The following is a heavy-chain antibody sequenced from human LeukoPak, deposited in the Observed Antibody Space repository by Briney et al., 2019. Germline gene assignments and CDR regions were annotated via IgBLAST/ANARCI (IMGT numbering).Heavy chain of an antibody. Sequence: GGSLRLSCAASGFTFSSYWMSWVRQAPGKGLEWVANIKQDGSEKYYVDSVKGRFTISRDNAKNALYLQMNSLRAEDMAVYYCARDRPQTASYDFWSGYYGSYYMDVWGKGTTVTVSS. CDR1: GFTFSSYW. V-gene: IGHV3-7*01. CDR3: ARDRPQTASYDFWSGYYGSYYMDV. J-gene: IGHJ6*03. D-gene: IGHD3-3*01. CDR2: IKQDGSEK.